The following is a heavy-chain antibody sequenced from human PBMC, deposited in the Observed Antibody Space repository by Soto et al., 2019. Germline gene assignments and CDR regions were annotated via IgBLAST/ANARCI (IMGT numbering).Heavy chain of an antibody. D-gene: IGHD4-17*01. Sequence: QVQLVQSGAEVKKPGASVKVSCKASGYTFTSYGISWVRQAPGQGLEWMGWISAYNGNTNYAQKLQGRVTMTTDTSTSTAYMELRSLRSDDTAVSYCAREPPGDYDYYYYYGMDVWGQGTTVTVSS. CDR2: ISAYNGNT. J-gene: IGHJ6*02. V-gene: IGHV1-18*01. CDR1: GYTFTSYG. CDR3: AREPPGDYDYYYYYGMDV.